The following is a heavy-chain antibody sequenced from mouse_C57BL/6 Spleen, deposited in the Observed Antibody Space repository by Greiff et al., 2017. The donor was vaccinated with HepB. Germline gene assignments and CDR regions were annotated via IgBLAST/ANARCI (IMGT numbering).Heavy chain of an antibody. CDR3: ARRTMRDWYFDV. Sequence: EVQGVESGGDLVKPGGSLKLSCAASGFTFSSYGMSWVRQTPDKRLEWVATISSGGSYTYYPDSVKGRFTISRDNAKNNLYLQRSSLKSEATAMYYCARRTMRDWYFDVLGTGTTVTVSS. CDR2: ISSGGSYT. V-gene: IGHV5-6*01. J-gene: IGHJ1*03. CDR1: GFTFSSYG.